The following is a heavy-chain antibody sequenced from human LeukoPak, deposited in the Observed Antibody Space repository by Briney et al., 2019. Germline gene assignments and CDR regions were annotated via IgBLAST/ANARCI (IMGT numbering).Heavy chain of an antibody. V-gene: IGHV4-34*01. J-gene: IGHJ6*03. Sequence: SETLSLTCAVYGGPFSGYYWSWIRQPPGKGLEWIGEINHSGSTNYNPSLKSRVTISVDTSKNQFSLKLSSVTAADTAVYYCASGVYGSGSSYYYYYMDVWGKGTTVTVSS. CDR1: GGPFSGYY. D-gene: IGHD3-10*01. CDR3: ASGVYGSGSSYYYYYMDV. CDR2: INHSGST.